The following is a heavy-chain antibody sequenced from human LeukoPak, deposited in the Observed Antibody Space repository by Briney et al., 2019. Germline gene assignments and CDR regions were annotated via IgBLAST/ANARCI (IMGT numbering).Heavy chain of an antibody. V-gene: IGHV3-33*06. J-gene: IGHJ4*02. Sequence: GGSLRLSCAASGFTFSSYGMHWVRQAPGKGLEWVAVIWYDGSNKYYADSVKGRFTISRDNSKNTLYLQMYSLRAEDTAVYYCAKDGSGSGSYYAYYFDYWGQGTLVTVSS. D-gene: IGHD3-10*01. CDR1: GFTFSSYG. CDR3: AKDGSGSGSYYAYYFDY. CDR2: IWYDGSNK.